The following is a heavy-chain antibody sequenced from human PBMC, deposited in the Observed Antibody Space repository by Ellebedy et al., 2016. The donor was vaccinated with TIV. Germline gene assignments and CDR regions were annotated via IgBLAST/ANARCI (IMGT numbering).Heavy chain of an antibody. Sequence: PGGSLRLSCATSAFTFDDYGMSWVRQVPGRGLEWVSGITWNGRSTDYADSVKGRFTISRDNAKNSLYLQLDSLRAEDTAVYYCTRAQMGDHWGQGTLVSVSS. CDR1: AFTFDDYG. V-gene: IGHV3-20*04. J-gene: IGHJ4*02. D-gene: IGHD2-8*01. CDR3: TRAQMGDH. CDR2: ITWNGRST.